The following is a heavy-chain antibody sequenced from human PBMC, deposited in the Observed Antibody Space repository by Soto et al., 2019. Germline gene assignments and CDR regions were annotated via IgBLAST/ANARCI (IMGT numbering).Heavy chain of an antibody. Sequence: GASVKVSCKASGYTFTSYAMHWVRQAPGQRLEWMGWINAGNGNTKYSQKFQGRVTITRDTSASTAYMELSSLRSEDTAVYYCARVYGLGIRSAFDYWGQGTLVTVSS. CDR2: INAGNGNT. J-gene: IGHJ4*02. CDR1: GYTFTSYA. CDR3: ARVYGLGIRSAFDY. D-gene: IGHD7-27*01. V-gene: IGHV1-3*01.